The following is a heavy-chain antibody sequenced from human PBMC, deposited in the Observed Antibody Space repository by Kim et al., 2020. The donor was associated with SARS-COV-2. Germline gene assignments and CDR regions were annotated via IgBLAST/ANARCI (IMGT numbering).Heavy chain of an antibody. CDR1: GYTFTSYG. CDR3: ARGTYYYDSIGYYRWDY. Sequence: ASVKVSCKASGYTFTSYGISWVRQAPGQGLEWMGWISAYNGNTNYAQKLQGRVTMTTDTSTSTAYMELRSLRSDDTAVYYCARGTYYYDSIGYYRWDYWGQGTLVTVSS. J-gene: IGHJ4*02. D-gene: IGHD3-22*01. CDR2: ISAYNGNT. V-gene: IGHV1-18*01.